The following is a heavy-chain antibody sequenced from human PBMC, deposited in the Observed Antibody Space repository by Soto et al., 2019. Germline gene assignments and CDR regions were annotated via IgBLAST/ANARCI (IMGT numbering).Heavy chain of an antibody. J-gene: IGHJ4*02. CDR2: ISYDGSNK. CDR1: GFTFSNYP. Sequence: GGSLRLSCTASGFTFSNYPMHWVRQAPGKGLEWVAVISYDGSNKYNADSVKGRFTISRDNSKNTLYLQMNSLRVEDTAVYYCARGVQLWLGPDYWGQGTLVTVSS. V-gene: IGHV3-30-3*01. CDR3: ARGVQLWLGPDY. D-gene: IGHD5-18*01.